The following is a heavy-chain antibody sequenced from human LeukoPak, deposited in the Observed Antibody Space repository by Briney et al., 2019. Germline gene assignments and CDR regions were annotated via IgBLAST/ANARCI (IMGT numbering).Heavy chain of an antibody. D-gene: IGHD4-17*01. CDR3: AKQHGDYQYYFDY. Sequence: GGSLRLSCAASGFTFNSYAMHWVRQAPGKGLEWVAVVSYDGSNKYYADSVEGRFTISRDNSKNTLYLQMNSLRAEDTAVYYCAKQHGDYQYYFDYWGQETLVTVSS. J-gene: IGHJ4*02. CDR2: VSYDGSNK. CDR1: GFTFNSYA. V-gene: IGHV3-30*18.